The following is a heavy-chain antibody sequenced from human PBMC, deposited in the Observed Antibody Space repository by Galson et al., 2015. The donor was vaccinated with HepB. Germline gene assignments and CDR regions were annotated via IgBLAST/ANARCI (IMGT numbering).Heavy chain of an antibody. CDR1: GFTFSSYG. J-gene: IGHJ6*02. V-gene: IGHV3-30*18. D-gene: IGHD3-22*01. CDR3: AKDVRGWRGFTHYYDSSGYAYGMDV. Sequence: SLRLSCAASGFTFSSYGMHWVRQAPGKGLEWVAVISYDGSNKYYADSVKGRFTISRDNSKNTLYLQMNSLRAEDTAVYYCAKDVRGWRGFTHYYDSSGYAYGMDVWGQGTTVTVSS. CDR2: ISYDGSNK.